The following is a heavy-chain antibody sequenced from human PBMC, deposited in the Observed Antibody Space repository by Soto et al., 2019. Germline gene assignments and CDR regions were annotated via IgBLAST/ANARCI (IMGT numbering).Heavy chain of an antibody. J-gene: IGHJ6*02. CDR3: ASAGYSSSWPYYYGMDV. V-gene: IGHV1-69*02. CDR1: GGTFSSYT. CDR2: IIPILGIA. Sequence: QVQLVQSGAEVKKPGSSVKVSCKASGGTFSSYTISWVRQAPGQGLEWMGRIIPILGIANYAQKFQGRVTITADKSTSTAYMELSSLRSEDTAVYYCASAGYSSSWPYYYGMDVWGQGTTVTVSS. D-gene: IGHD6-13*01.